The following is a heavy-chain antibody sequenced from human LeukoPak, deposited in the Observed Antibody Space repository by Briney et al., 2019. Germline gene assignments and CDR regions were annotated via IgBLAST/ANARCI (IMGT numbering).Heavy chain of an antibody. J-gene: IGHJ4*02. D-gene: IGHD6-13*01. Sequence: QPGGSLRLSCAASGFTFSSYWMHWVRQAPGKGLVWVSRIASDGGSTTYADSVKGRFSISRDNAKNTLYLQMNSLRAEDTAVYYCSKPIAAAAPPYYFDYLGQGTLVTVSS. V-gene: IGHV3-74*01. CDR3: SKPIAAAAPPYYFDY. CDR1: GFTFSSYW. CDR2: IASDGGST.